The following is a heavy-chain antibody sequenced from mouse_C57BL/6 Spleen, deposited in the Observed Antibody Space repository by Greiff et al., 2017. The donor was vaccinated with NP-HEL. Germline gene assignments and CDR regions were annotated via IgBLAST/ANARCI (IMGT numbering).Heavy chain of an antibody. CDR2: INPYNGGT. J-gene: IGHJ3*01. CDR1: GYTFTDYY. Sequence: VQLQQSGPVLVKPGASVKMSCKASGYTFTDYYMNWVKQSHGKSLEWIGVINPYNGGTSYNQKFKGKATLTVDKSSSTAYMELNSLTSEDSAVYYCARGSYDWFAYWGQGTLVTVSA. V-gene: IGHV1-19*01. D-gene: IGHD1-1*01. CDR3: ARGSYDWFAY.